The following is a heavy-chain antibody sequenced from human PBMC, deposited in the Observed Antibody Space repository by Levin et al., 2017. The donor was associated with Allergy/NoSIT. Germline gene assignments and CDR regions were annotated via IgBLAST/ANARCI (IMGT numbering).Heavy chain of an antibody. CDR3: ASLITLNYDSTDY. J-gene: IGHJ4*02. D-gene: IGHD3-22*01. Sequence: GESLKISCAASGFTFSSYAMHWVRQAPGKGLEWVAVISYDGSNKYYADSVKGRFTISRDNSKNTLYLQMNSLRAEDTAVYYCASLITLNYDSTDYWGQGTLVTVSS. V-gene: IGHV3-30*04. CDR2: ISYDGSNK. CDR1: GFTFSSYA.